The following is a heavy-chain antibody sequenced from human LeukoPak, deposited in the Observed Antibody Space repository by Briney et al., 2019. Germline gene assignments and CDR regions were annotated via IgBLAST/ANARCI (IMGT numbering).Heavy chain of an antibody. CDR3: ARRSVGVLDY. CDR2: IRYSGSA. Sequence: SSETLSLTCTVSGDSISTYYWSWIRQPPGKGLEWIGCIRYSGSANYNPSLRSRVTISIDTSKNQFSLKLNSVTAADTAVYYCARRSVGVLDYWGQGTLVTVSS. D-gene: IGHD3-16*01. J-gene: IGHJ4*02. CDR1: GDSISTYY. V-gene: IGHV4-59*08.